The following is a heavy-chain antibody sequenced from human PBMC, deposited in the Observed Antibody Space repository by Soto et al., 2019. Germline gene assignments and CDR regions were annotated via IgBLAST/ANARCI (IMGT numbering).Heavy chain of an antibody. CDR1: GGSINRSSYY. CDR3: ARQVPAAIRLGWFDP. Sequence: SETLSLTCAVSGGSINRSSYYWGWIRQPPGKGLEWIGSIYYSGSTYYSPSLKSRVTISVDTSKNQFSLKLSSVTAADTAFYFCARQVPAAIRLGWFDPWGQGTLVTVSS. CDR2: IYYSGST. J-gene: IGHJ5*02. V-gene: IGHV4-39*01. D-gene: IGHD2-2*02.